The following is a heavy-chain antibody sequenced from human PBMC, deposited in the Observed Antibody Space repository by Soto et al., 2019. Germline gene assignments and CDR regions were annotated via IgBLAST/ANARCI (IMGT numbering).Heavy chain of an antibody. V-gene: IGHV4-4*02. CDR3: ATLPPRIVVTILPIPS. D-gene: IGHD2-21*01. J-gene: IGHJ4*02. CDR1: GDAKSWTHC. Sequence: SEALFLTWAFSGDAKSWTHCWSLVSQTPGTGLEWIGEVYHTGSTKYNPSLKNRVTISLDKSNNQFSLNLKSLTAADTAVYYCATLPPRIVVTILPIPSWGQGTQVTVSS. CDR2: VYHTGST.